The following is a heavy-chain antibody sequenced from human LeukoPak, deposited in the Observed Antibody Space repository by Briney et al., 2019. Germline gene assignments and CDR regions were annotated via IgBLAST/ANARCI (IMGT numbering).Heavy chain of an antibody. J-gene: IGHJ6*02. CDR3: ARGLRFLVV. D-gene: IGHD3-3*01. V-gene: IGHV4-34*01. CDR2: INHSGST. Sequence: SETLSLTCAVYGGSFSGYYWSWIRQPPGKGLEWIGEINHSGSTNYNPSLKSRVTVSVDTSKNQFSLKLSFVTAADTAVYYCARGLRFLVVWGQGTTVTVSS. CDR1: GGSFSGYY.